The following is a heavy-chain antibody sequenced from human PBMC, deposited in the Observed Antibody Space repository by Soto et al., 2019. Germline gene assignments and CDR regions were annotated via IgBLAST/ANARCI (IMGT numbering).Heavy chain of an antibody. V-gene: IGHV4-30-2*01. Sequence: PSETLSLTCAVSGGSISSGGYSWSWIRQPPGKGLEWIGYIYHSGSTYYNPSLKSRVTISVDRSKNQFSLKLSSVTAADTAVYYCARVPCSGDFFDHWGQGTLVTVS. CDR2: IYHSGST. CDR1: GGSISSGGYS. D-gene: IGHD2-21*01. J-gene: IGHJ4*02. CDR3: ARVPCSGDFFDH.